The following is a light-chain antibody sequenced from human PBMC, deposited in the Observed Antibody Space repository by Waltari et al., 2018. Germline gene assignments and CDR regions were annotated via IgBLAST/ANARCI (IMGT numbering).Light chain of an antibody. CDR1: QNLNSY. Sequence: EIVLTQSPGTLSLSPGERATLSCRASQNLNSYLAWYQQKPGQAPRLLIYHAVNRATGIPVRFSGSGSGTDFTLTISSLEPEDSATYYCLQRSRWPTFGQGTKVEIK. CDR2: HAV. J-gene: IGKJ1*01. CDR3: LQRSRWPT. V-gene: IGKV3-11*01.